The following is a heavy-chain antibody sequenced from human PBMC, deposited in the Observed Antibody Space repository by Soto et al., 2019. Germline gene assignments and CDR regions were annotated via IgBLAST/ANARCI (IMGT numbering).Heavy chain of an antibody. V-gene: IGHV2-5*01. Sequence: QITLKESGPSLVNPTQTLTLTCTFSGFSRTNTGVTVGWIRQPPGKALERLALVYWHDDKRYNPSRRNRLTSAKDTSPDPLVLTLATVGPVHTATYSLAPSLMEILTGTVASWGRGILVTASP. J-gene: IGHJ5*01. D-gene: IGHD2-8*02. CDR3: APSLMEILTGTVAS. CDR2: VYWHDDK. CDR1: GFSRTNTGVT.